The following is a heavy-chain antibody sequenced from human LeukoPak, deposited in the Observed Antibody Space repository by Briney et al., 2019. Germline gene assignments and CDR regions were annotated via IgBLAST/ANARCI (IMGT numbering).Heavy chain of an antibody. CDR2: IYYSGST. CDR3: ARELEVGQHTWFDP. D-gene: IGHD2-21*01. CDR1: GGSISSGGYY. Sequence: SETLSLTCTVSGGSISSGGYYWSWIRQHPGKGLEWIGYIYYSGSTYYNPSLKSRVTISVDTSKNQLSLKLSSVTAADTAVYYCARELEVGQHTWFDPWGQGTLVTVSS. J-gene: IGHJ5*02. V-gene: IGHV4-31*03.